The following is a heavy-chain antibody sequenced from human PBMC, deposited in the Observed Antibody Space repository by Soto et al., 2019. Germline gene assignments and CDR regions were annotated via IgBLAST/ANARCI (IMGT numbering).Heavy chain of an antibody. J-gene: IGHJ3*02. CDR1: GFTFSSYG. Sequence: GGSLRLSCAASGFTFSSYGMHWVRQAPGKGLEWVAVISYDGSNKYYADSVKGRFTISSDNSKNTLYLQMNSLRAEDTAVYYCAKEGPGRAFDIWGQGTMVTVSS. D-gene: IGHD2-2*01. V-gene: IGHV3-30*18. CDR2: ISYDGSNK. CDR3: AKEGPGRAFDI.